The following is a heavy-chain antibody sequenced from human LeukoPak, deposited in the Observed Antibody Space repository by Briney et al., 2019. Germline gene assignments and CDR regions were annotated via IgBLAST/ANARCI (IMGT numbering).Heavy chain of an antibody. J-gene: IGHJ5*02. CDR2: VYHIGAT. CDR3: ARDPAMPFNWFDP. Sequence: SETLSLTCGVSGYSIRSGNWAWIRHPPGEGLEWIANVYHIGATYSNPSLQSRVTLSVDTSRNQFSRKLSAVTSADTAVSYCARDPAMPFNWFDPWGQGTLVIVSS. D-gene: IGHD2-2*01. V-gene: IGHV4-38-2*02. CDR1: GYSIRSGN.